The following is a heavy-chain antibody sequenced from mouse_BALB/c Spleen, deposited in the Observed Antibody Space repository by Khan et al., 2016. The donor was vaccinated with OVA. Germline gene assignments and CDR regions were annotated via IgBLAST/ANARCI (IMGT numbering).Heavy chain of an antibody. CDR1: GFSLTGYG. CDR2: IWGDGST. J-gene: IGHJ4*01. V-gene: IGHV2-6-7*01. Sequence: QVQLKESGPGLVAPSQSLSITCTASGFSLTGYGVNWVRQPPGKGLEWLGMIWGDGSTDYNSALKSRLSISKDNSKSQVFLKMNSLQTDDTARYXCARAYYGNYREAMDYWGQGTSVTVSS. D-gene: IGHD2-10*01. CDR3: ARAYYGNYREAMDY.